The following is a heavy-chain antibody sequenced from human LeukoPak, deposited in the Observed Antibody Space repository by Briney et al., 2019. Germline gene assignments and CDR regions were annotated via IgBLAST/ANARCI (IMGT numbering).Heavy chain of an antibody. D-gene: IGHD6-19*01. CDR2: ISSSGSTI. V-gene: IGHV3-48*03. Sequence: SGGSLRLSCAASGSTFSSYEMNWVRQAPGKGLEWVSYISSSGSTIYYADSVKGRFTISRDNAKNSLYLQMNSLRAEDTAVYYCARFSSGWYFDYWGQGTLVTVSS. J-gene: IGHJ4*02. CDR3: ARFSSGWYFDY. CDR1: GSTFSSYE.